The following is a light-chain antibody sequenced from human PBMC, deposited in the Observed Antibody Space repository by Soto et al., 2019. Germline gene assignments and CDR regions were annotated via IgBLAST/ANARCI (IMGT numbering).Light chain of an antibody. Sequence: QSALTQPASVSGSPGQAITISCTGTNSDIGAYKYVSWYQHPQGKAPKRVIYAVNNRPAGTSNRYSGSESGNTASLSIFGLQTEDEADYYCNSFAGSNPWVFGGGTKLTVL. CDR2: AVN. V-gene: IGLV2-14*01. CDR3: NSFAGSNPWV. J-gene: IGLJ3*02. CDR1: NSDIGAYKY.